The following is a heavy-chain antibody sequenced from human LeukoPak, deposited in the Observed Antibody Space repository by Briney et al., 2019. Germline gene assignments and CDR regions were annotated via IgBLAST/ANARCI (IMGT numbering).Heavy chain of an antibody. V-gene: IGHV4-39*07. CDR3: ASGPYYYDSSGYNDAFDI. J-gene: IGHJ3*02. CDR2: IYYSGST. Sequence: SETLSLTCTVSGGSISSSSYYWGWIRQPPGKGLEWIGSIYYSGSTYYNPSLKSRVTISVDTSKNQFSLKVTSVTAADTAVYYCASGPYYYDSSGYNDAFDIWGQGTMVTVSS. CDR1: GGSISSSSYY. D-gene: IGHD3-22*01.